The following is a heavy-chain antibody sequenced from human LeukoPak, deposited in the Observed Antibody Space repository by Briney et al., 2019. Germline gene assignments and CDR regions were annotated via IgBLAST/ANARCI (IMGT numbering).Heavy chain of an antibody. J-gene: IGHJ4*02. V-gene: IGHV4-59*01. Sequence: SETLSLTCTVSGGSIGSYYWSWIRQPPGKGLGWIGYIYYSGITNYNPSLKSRVTISVDTSKNQFSLKLSSVTAADTAVYYCARYDFWSGFYYFYYWGQGTLVTVSS. CDR2: IYYSGIT. CDR1: GGSIGSYY. CDR3: ARYDFWSGFYYFYY. D-gene: IGHD3-3*01.